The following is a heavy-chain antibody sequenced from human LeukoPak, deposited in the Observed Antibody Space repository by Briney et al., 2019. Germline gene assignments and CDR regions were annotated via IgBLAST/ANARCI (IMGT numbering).Heavy chain of an antibody. CDR3: AKGVISLVPATRVPDY. CDR2: IGAGSGST. D-gene: IGHD2-2*01. Sequence: GGSLRLSCAASGFTFSSYAMNWVRQAPGKGLEWVSTIGAGSGSTYYADSVKGRFTISRDNSKNTLYLQMNSTRAEETAVYYCAKGVISLVPATRVPDYWGQGTLVTVSS. V-gene: IGHV3-23*01. J-gene: IGHJ4*02. CDR1: GFTFSSYA.